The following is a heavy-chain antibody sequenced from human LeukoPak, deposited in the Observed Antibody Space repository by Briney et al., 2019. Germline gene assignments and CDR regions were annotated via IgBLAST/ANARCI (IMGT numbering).Heavy chain of an antibody. D-gene: IGHD3-22*01. V-gene: IGHV3-30-3*01. CDR1: GFTFSSYA. Sequence: GRSLRLCCAASGFTFSSYAMHRVRQAPGKGLEWVAVISYDGSNKYYADSVKGRFTISRDNSKNTLYLQMNSLRAEDTAVYYCARDRNYYDSSGYHPDAFDIWGQGTMVTVSS. CDR2: ISYDGSNK. J-gene: IGHJ3*02. CDR3: ARDRNYYDSSGYHPDAFDI.